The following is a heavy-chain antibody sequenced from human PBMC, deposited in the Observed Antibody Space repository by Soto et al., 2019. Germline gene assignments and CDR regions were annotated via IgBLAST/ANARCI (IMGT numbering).Heavy chain of an antibody. Sequence: SSETLSLTCTVSGGSVSSGDYYWSWIRQPPGKGLQWIGYVYYSGSTDYNPSLKSRVTMSVGTSKNQFSLKLTSVTVADTAVYYCARERTGDPTFFDYWGQGTLVTVSS. J-gene: IGHJ4*02. CDR1: GGSVSSGDYY. D-gene: IGHD1-1*01. CDR2: VYYSGST. CDR3: ARERTGDPTFFDY. V-gene: IGHV4-61*08.